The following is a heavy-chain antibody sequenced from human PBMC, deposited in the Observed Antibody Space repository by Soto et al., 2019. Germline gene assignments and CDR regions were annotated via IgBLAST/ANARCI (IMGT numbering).Heavy chain of an antibody. CDR3: ARDSSWQFDY. D-gene: IGHD6-13*01. CDR1: GFTVSNHY. CDR2: IHTGGST. V-gene: IGHV3-66*01. J-gene: IGHJ4*02. Sequence: PGGSLRLSCAASGFTVSNHYMAWVRQAPGKGLAWVSVIHTGGSTYYADSVKGRFGISRDNSKNTLYLQMNSLRPEDTAVYYCARDSSWQFDYWGQGTLVTVSS.